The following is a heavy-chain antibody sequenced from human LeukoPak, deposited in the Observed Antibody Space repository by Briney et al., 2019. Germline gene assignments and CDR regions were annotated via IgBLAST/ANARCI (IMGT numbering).Heavy chain of an antibody. CDR2: ISYDGSNK. J-gene: IGHJ4*02. D-gene: IGHD7-27*01. Sequence: QTGGSLRLSCAASGFIFTTYAMHWVRQAPGKGLEWVAVISYDGSNKYYADSVKGRFTVSRDNPQNTLYLHMDSLRAEDTAVYYCARTWGMDYWGQGTLVTVSS. CDR1: GFIFTTYA. V-gene: IGHV3-30-3*01. CDR3: ARTWGMDY.